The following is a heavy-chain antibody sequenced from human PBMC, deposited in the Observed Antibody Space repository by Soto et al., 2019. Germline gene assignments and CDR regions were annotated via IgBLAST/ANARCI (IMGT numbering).Heavy chain of an antibody. CDR3: ARKAWVRFDY. V-gene: IGHV4-4*02. CDR1: GDSISSSVW. D-gene: IGHD7-27*01. CDR2: VFHTGNT. Sequence: PSETLSLTCAVSGDSISSSVWWTLVRQPPGKGLEWIGEVFHTGNTNYNPSLKSRVTMSVDKSTNEFSLKVTSVTAADTAIYYCARKAWVRFDYWGQGALVTVSS. J-gene: IGHJ4*02.